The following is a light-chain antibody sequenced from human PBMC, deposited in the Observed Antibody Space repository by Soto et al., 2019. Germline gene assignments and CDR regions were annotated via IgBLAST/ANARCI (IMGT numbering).Light chain of an antibody. CDR1: SSNLGANYH. CDR2: GST. Sequence: QAVVTQPPSVSGAPGQRVTSSCTGSSSNLGANYHVHWYQQLPGRAPKLLIYGSTNRPSGVPDRISGSKSGTSASLAITGLQAEDEADYYCQSYDNNLSGGVFGGGTKLTVL. J-gene: IGLJ3*02. V-gene: IGLV1-40*01. CDR3: QSYDNNLSGGV.